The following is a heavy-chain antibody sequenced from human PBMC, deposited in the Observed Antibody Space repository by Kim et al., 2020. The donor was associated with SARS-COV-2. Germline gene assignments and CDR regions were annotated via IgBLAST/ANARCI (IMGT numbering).Heavy chain of an antibody. CDR3: ARDSAWFGELLPIFPRRGMDV. CDR1: GYTFTSYY. Sequence: ASVKVSCKASGYTFTSYYMHWVRQAPGQGLEWMGIINPSGGSTSYAQKFQGRVTMTRDTSTSTVYMELSSLRSEDTAVYYCARDSAWFGELLPIFPRRGMDVWGQGTTVTVSS. J-gene: IGHJ6*02. CDR2: INPSGGST. V-gene: IGHV1-46*01. D-gene: IGHD3-10*01.